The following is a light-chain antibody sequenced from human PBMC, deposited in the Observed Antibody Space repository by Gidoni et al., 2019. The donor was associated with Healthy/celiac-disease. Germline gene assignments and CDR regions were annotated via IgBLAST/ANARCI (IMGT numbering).Light chain of an antibody. Sequence: DIQMPKSPSTLSASVGDRVTITCRASHSISSWLAWYQQKPGKAPKLLIYKASSLERGVPSRFSGSGSGTEFTLTISSLQPDDFATYYCQQYNSYSSRTFGQGTKVEIK. CDR2: KAS. CDR1: HSISSW. J-gene: IGKJ1*01. CDR3: QQYNSYSSRT. V-gene: IGKV1-5*03.